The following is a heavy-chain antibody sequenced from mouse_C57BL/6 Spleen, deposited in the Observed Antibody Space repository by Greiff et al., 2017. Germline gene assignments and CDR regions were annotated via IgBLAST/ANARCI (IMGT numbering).Heavy chain of an antibody. D-gene: IGHD2-5*01. J-gene: IGHJ2*01. CDR2: ISDGGSYT. V-gene: IGHV5-4*01. CDR1: GFTFSSYA. CDR3: AREGAYYSNYRAFDY. Sequence: EVKLMESGGGLVKPGGSLKLSCAASGFTFSSYAMSWVRQTPEKRLEWVATISDGGSYTYYPDNVKGRFTISRDNAKNNLYLQMSHLKSEDTAMYYCAREGAYYSNYRAFDYWGQGTTLTVSS.